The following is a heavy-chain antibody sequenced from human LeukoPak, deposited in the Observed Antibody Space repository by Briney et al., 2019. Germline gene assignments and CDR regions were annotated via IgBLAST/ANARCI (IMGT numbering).Heavy chain of an antibody. V-gene: IGHV1-24*01. D-gene: IGHD5-18*01. CDR2: FDPEDGET. Sequence: ASVKVSCKVSGYTLTELSMHWVRQAPGKGLEWMGGFDPEDGETIYAQEFQGRVTMTEDTSTDTAYMELSSLRSEDTAVYYCATDPTRGYSYGFLWYWGQGTLVTVSS. J-gene: IGHJ4*02. CDR3: ATDPTRGYSYGFLWY. CDR1: GYTLTELS.